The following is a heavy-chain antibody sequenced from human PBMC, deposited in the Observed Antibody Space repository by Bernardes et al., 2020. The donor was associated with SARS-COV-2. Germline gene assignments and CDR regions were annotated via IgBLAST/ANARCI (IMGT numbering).Heavy chain of an antibody. D-gene: IGHD3-10*01. Sequence: KVCCKASGYTFPPYYIHWVRQAPGQGFEGMGWINPSSGVTTYAQKFQGGVTMTRDTSISTAYMELSSLRADDTAGFYCARGPISSIDYSGQGSLVTVSS. CDR2: INPSSGVT. CDR1: GYTFPPYY. V-gene: IGHV1-2*02. CDR3: ARGPISSIDY. J-gene: IGHJ4*02.